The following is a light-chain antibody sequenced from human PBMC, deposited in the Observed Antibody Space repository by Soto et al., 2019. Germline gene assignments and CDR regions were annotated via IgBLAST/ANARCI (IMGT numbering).Light chain of an antibody. CDR1: SSDVGGNKY. CDR2: KVT. Sequence: QSALAQPASVSGSPGQSITISCTGTSSDVGGNKYVSLYQQYPGKVPKLLINKVTNRPSGVSYRFSGSKSGSTASLTISALLAEDEADYFCASSTSDSLYVFGTGTRSPS. CDR3: ASSTSDSLYV. V-gene: IGLV2-14*01. J-gene: IGLJ1*01.